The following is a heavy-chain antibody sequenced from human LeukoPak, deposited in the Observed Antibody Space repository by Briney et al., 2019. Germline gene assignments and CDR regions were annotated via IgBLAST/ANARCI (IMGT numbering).Heavy chain of an antibody. Sequence: PGGSLRLSCAASGFTFSSYAMSWVPQAPGKGLEWVSAISGSGGSTYYADSVKGRFTISRDNSKNTLYLQMNSLRAEDTAVYYCATSMGHCSSTSCHAFDIWGQGTMVTVSS. V-gene: IGHV3-23*01. CDR1: GFTFSSYA. J-gene: IGHJ3*02. D-gene: IGHD2-2*01. CDR2: ISGSGGST. CDR3: ATSMGHCSSTSCHAFDI.